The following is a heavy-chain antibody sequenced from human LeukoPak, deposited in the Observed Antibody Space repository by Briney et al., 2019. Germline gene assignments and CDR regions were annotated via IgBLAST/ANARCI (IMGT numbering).Heavy chain of an antibody. CDR2: FDPEDGET. Sequence: ASVKVSCKVSGDTLTELSMHWVRQAPGKGLEWMGGFDPEDGETIYAQKFQGRVAMTTDTSTDTAYMELSSLRSEDTAVYYCSVGAAYYFDYWGQGTLVTVSS. J-gene: IGHJ4*02. CDR3: SVGAAYYFDY. CDR1: GDTLTELS. V-gene: IGHV1-24*01. D-gene: IGHD1-26*01.